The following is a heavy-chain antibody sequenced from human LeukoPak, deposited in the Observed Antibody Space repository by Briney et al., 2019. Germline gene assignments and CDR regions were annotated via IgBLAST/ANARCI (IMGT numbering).Heavy chain of an antibody. V-gene: IGHV3-23*01. Sequence: PGGSLRLSCAASGFTFSSYAMNWVRQAPGKGLEWVSAISGSGGGTYYADSVKGRFTISRDNSKSTLYLQMNSLRAEDTAVYYCAKERIVGAKPPGYWGQGTLVTVSS. CDR3: AKERIVGAKPPGY. J-gene: IGHJ4*02. D-gene: IGHD1-26*01. CDR1: GFTFSSYA. CDR2: ISGSGGGT.